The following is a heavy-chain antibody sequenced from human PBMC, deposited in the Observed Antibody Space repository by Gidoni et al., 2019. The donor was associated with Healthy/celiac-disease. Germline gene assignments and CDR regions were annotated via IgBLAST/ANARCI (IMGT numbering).Heavy chain of an antibody. CDR1: GGSISSSSYY. CDR2: NYYSGST. CDR3: GVPEPNAPLYYLGH. Sequence: QLQLQESGPGLVKPSEPLSLTCTVSGGSISSSSYYWGWIRQPPGKGLEWIGGNYYSGSTHHQPVLKGRGTISRSTAKDPFPLKLGLVTAGNTAVEYFGVPEPNAPLYYLGHWGPGNLGTGS. V-gene: IGHV4-39*01. D-gene: IGHD1-26*01. J-gene: IGHJ4*01.